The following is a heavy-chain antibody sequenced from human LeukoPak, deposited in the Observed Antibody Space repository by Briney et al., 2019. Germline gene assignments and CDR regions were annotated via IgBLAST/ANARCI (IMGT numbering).Heavy chain of an antibody. D-gene: IGHD3-10*01. CDR3: AKIRGYYYGSGSYYGAFDI. CDR1: GFTFSSYA. Sequence: GGSLRLSCAASGFTFSSYAMSWVRQAPGKGPEWVSAISGSGGSTYYADSVKGRFTISRDNSKNTLYLQMNSLRAEDTAVYYCAKIRGYYYGSGSYYGAFDIWGQGTMVTVSS. CDR2: ISGSGGST. V-gene: IGHV3-23*01. J-gene: IGHJ3*02.